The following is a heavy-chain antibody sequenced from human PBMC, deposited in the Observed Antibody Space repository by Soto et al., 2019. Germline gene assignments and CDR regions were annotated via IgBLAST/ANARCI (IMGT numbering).Heavy chain of an antibody. V-gene: IGHV3-48*03. CDR3: APRKSGSFNIGAFDI. Sequence: VQLVESGGGLVQPGGSLRLSCAASGFSFSTYEMNWVRQAPGKGLEWVSYISKNGIDIYYADSVKGRFTISRDNANNSLFLQMNSLRAEDTAVYYCAPRKSGSFNIGAFDIWGQGTMVTVSS. D-gene: IGHD3-10*01. J-gene: IGHJ3*02. CDR2: ISKNGIDI. CDR1: GFSFSTYE.